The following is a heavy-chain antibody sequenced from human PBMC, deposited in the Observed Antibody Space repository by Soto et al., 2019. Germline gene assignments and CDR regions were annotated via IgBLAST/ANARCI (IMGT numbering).Heavy chain of an antibody. CDR3: ARGPSGDKVHY. J-gene: IGHJ4*02. D-gene: IGHD7-27*01. CDR1: GGSISSGDYY. Sequence: PSETLSLTCTVSGGSISSGDYYWSWIRQPPGKGLEWIGHIYYSGTTYYNPSLRSQVAISLDTSKNHFSLTLSSVTAADTAVYYCARGPSGDKVHYWGQGALVTVSS. V-gene: IGHV4-30-4*01. CDR2: IYYSGTT.